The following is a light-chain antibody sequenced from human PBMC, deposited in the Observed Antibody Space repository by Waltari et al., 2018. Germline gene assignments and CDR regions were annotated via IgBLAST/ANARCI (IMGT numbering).Light chain of an antibody. Sequence: DIVMTQSPLSLPVTPGESASTSCRSRQRLRHSNAYNYWDWYLQKPGQSPQLLIYLGSNRASGVPDRFSGSGSGTDFTLKISRVEAEDVGVYYCMQALQTPRTFGQGTKVEIK. J-gene: IGKJ1*01. CDR2: LGS. CDR3: MQALQTPRT. CDR1: QRLRHSNAYNY. V-gene: IGKV2-28*01.